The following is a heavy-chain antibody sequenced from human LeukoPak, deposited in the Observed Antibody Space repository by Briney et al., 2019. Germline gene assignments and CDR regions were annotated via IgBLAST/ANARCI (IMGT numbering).Heavy chain of an antibody. CDR2: IYYSGST. Sequence: PSETLSLTCTVSGGSISSSSYYWGWIRQPPGKGLEWVGSIYYSGSTYYNPSLKSRVTISVDTSKNQFSLKLSSVTAADTAVYYCARGGSGRPWNFDYWGQGTLVTVSS. CDR3: ARGGSGRPWNFDY. CDR1: GGSISSSSYY. J-gene: IGHJ4*02. V-gene: IGHV4-39*07. D-gene: IGHD6-19*01.